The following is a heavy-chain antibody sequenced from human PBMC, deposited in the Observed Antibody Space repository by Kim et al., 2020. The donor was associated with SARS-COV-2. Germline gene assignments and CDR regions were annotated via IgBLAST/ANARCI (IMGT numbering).Heavy chain of an antibody. Sequence: GGSLRLSCAASGFTFSSYSMNWVRQAPGKGLEWVSYIRSSSSTIYYADSVKGRFTISRDNAKNSLYLQMNSLRDEDTAVYYCERDLGGYDYVWGSYRHIFDYWGQGTLVTVSS. CDR1: GFTFSSYS. V-gene: IGHV3-48*02. D-gene: IGHD3-16*02. CDR3: ERDLGGYDYVWGSYRHIFDY. CDR2: IRSSSSTI. J-gene: IGHJ4*02.